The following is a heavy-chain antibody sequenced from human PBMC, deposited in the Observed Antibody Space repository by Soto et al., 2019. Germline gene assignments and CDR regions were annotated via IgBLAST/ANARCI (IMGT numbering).Heavy chain of an antibody. CDR1: GYTFTSYA. V-gene: IGHV7-4-1*01. CDR2: INTNTGNP. J-gene: IGHJ6*02. Sequence: ASVKVSCKASGYTFTSYAMNWVRQAPGQGLEWMGWINTNTGNPTYAQGFTGRFVFSLDTSVSTAYLQICSLKAEDTAVYYCAKGAQLWFLDGMDVWGQGTTVTVSS. D-gene: IGHD5-18*01. CDR3: AKGAQLWFLDGMDV.